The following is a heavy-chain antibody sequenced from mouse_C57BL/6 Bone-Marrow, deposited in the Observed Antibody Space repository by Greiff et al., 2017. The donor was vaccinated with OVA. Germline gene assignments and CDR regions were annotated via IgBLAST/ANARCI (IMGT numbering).Heavy chain of an antibody. V-gene: IGHV1-80*01. CDR2: IYPGEGDT. CDR3: ARPTTVWYFDV. Sequence: VQLQQSGAELVKPGASVKISCKASGYAFSSYWMNWVKQRPGKGLEWIGQIYPGEGDTNYNGKFKGKATLTADKSSSTAYMQLSSLTSEDSAVYFCARPTTVWYFDVWGTGTTVTVSS. CDR1: GYAFSSYW. J-gene: IGHJ1*03. D-gene: IGHD2-10*01.